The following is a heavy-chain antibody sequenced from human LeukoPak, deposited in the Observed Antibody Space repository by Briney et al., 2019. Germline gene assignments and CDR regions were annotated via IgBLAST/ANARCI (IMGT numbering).Heavy chain of an antibody. D-gene: IGHD6-19*01. Sequence: GGSLRLSCAASGFTFSSYGMHWVRQAPGKGLEWVAFIRYDGSSKYYADSVKGRFTISRDNSKNTLYLQMNSLRAEDTAVYYCAKDRIAVAGTQDYWGQGTLVTVSS. CDR3: AKDRIAVAGTQDY. V-gene: IGHV3-30*02. J-gene: IGHJ4*02. CDR2: IRYDGSSK. CDR1: GFTFSSYG.